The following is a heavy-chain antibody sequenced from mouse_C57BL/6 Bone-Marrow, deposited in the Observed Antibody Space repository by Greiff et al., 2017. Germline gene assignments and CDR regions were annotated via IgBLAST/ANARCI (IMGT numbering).Heavy chain of an antibody. J-gene: IGHJ2*01. D-gene: IGHD1-1*01. CDR1: GFNIKDDY. CDR2: IDPENGDT. V-gene: IGHV14-4*01. Sequence: EVQLQESGAELVRPGASVKLSCTASGFNIKDDYMHWVKQRPEQGLEWIGWIDPENGDTEYASKFQGKATITADPSSNTAYLQLSSLTSEDTAVYYCTTRGYGSVYFDYWGQGTTLTVSS. CDR3: TTRGYGSVYFDY.